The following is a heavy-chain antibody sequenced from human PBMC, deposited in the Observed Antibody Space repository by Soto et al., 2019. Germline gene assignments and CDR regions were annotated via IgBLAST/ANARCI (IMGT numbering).Heavy chain of an antibody. CDR3: AREGRHSGGMRESWFDP. Sequence: SETLSLPCTLSGDSISSRSHYWNWIRQVPGSGLEFIGYIFYTGATYYNPSLRGRVSMSTDTSKNQFSLNLRSVTAADTAIYYCAREGRHSGGMRESWFDPWGQGTLVTVSS. J-gene: IGHJ5*02. CDR1: GDSISSRSHY. CDR2: IFYTGAT. D-gene: IGHD3-10*01. V-gene: IGHV4-31*03.